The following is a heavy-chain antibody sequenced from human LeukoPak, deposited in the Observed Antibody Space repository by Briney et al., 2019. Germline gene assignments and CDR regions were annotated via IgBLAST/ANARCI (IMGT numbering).Heavy chain of an antibody. J-gene: IGHJ4*02. V-gene: IGHV5-10-1*01. Sequence: GESLKISCKGSGYSFTSYWISWVRQMPGKGLEWMGRIDPSDSYTNYSPSFQGHVTISADKSISTAYLQWSSLKASDTATYYCASHSSGWSIWDYWGQGTLVTVSS. D-gene: IGHD6-19*01. CDR3: ASHSSGWSIWDY. CDR1: GYSFTSYW. CDR2: IDPSDSYT.